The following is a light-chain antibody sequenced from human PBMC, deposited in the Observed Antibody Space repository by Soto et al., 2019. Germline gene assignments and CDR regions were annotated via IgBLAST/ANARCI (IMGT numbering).Light chain of an antibody. CDR2: DAS. J-gene: IGKJ1*01. CDR1: QSISSW. CDR3: QQYNSYWT. V-gene: IGKV1-5*01. Sequence: DIHTTQSPYSLSASLGHGFLITARASQSISSWLAWYQQKPGKAPKLLIYDASSLESGVPSRFSGSGSGTEFTLTISSLQPDDFATYYCQQYNSYWTFGQGTKV.